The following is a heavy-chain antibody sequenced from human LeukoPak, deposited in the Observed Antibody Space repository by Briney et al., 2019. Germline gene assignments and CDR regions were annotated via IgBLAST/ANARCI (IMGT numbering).Heavy chain of an antibody. CDR3: ARYSSSWHYFDY. V-gene: IGHV3-66*01. J-gene: IGHJ4*02. CDR1: GFTVSSNY. Sequence: GGSLRLSCAASGFTVSSNYMSWVRQAPGKGLEWVSVIYSGGSTYYADSVKGRVTISRDNSKNTLYLQMNSLRAEDTAVYYCARYSSSWHYFDYWGQGTLVTVSS. CDR2: IYSGGST. D-gene: IGHD6-13*01.